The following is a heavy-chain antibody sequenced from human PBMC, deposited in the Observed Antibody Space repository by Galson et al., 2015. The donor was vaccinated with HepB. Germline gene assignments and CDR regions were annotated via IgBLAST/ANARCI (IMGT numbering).Heavy chain of an antibody. CDR1: GFTFSDHY. D-gene: IGHD2-15*01. CDR2: SRNRANGYRT. J-gene: IGHJ4*02. V-gene: IGHV3-72*01. CDR3: ARGGHCGGGTCYSDYFDY. Sequence: SLRLSCAASGFTFSDHYMDWLRQAPGKGLEWLGRSRNRANGYRTEYAAPVKDRFTVSRDDSRDSLYLQMNSLQTEDTAVYYCARGGHCGGGTCYSDYFDYWGRGALVTVSS.